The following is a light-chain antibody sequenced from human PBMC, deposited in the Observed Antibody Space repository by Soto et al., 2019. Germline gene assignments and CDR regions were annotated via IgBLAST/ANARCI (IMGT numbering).Light chain of an antibody. CDR2: DAS. J-gene: IGKJ5*01. CDR1: QSVSTY. V-gene: IGKV3-11*01. CDR3: QQRSNWQIT. Sequence: EIVLTQSPATLSLSPGESATLSCRASQSVSTYLAWYQQKPGQAPRLLIYDASNRVTGIPARFRGSGSGTDFTLTISSLEPDDFAVYYCQQRSNWQITFGQGTRL.